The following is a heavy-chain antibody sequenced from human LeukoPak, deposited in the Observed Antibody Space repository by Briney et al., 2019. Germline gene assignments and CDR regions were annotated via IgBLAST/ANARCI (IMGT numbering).Heavy chain of an antibody. J-gene: IGHJ5*02. CDR2: IIPIFGTA. Sequence: SVKVSCKASGGTFSSYAISWVRQAPGQGLEWMGGIIPIFGTANYAQKFQGRVTITADESTSTPYMELSSLRSEDTAVCYCAGDFWSGYRNWFDPWGQGTLVTVSS. CDR3: AGDFWSGYRNWFDP. CDR1: GGTFSSYA. D-gene: IGHD3-3*01. V-gene: IGHV1-69*13.